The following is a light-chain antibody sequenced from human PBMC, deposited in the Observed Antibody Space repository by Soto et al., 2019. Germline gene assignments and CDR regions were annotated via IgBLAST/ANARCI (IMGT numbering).Light chain of an antibody. V-gene: IGKV3-20*01. Sequence: EIVLTQSPGILSLSPGERATLSCRASQSVSSSYLAWYQQKRGQAPRFLIYGASTRATGIPDRFSGSGSGTGFTLTISSLQPDDFASYYCQKYNGYPYTFGQGTRLEIK. CDR2: GAS. CDR1: QSVSSSY. CDR3: QKYNGYPYT. J-gene: IGKJ5*01.